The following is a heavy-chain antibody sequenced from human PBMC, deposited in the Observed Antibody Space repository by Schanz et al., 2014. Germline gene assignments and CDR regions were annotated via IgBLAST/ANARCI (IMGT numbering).Heavy chain of an antibody. V-gene: IGHV3-48*04. CDR3: ARDDSPSTKPFDS. D-gene: IGHD2-21*01. Sequence: EVQLVESGGNLVQPGGSLRLSCVASGFTFSSHSMNWVRQAPGQGLEWLSYISGSGNTIYYADSVKGRFTISRDNAKNSLYLQMNSLRAEDTAVYYCARDDSPSTKPFDSWGQGTLVSVSS. J-gene: IGHJ4*02. CDR1: GFTFSSHS. CDR2: ISGSGNTI.